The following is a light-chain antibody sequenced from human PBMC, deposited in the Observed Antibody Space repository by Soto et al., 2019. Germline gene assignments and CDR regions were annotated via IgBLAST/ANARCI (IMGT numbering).Light chain of an antibody. CDR3: SSYAGTNTPYV. V-gene: IGLV2-8*01. CDR2: EVS. CDR1: SSDVGGYYY. Sequence: QSVLTQPPSASGSPGESVTISCTGTSSDVGGYYYVSWYQQHPGKAPKLMICEVSKRPSGVPDRFSGSKSGNTASLTVSGLQAEDEADYYCSSYAGTNTPYVFGNGTKVTVL. J-gene: IGLJ1*01.